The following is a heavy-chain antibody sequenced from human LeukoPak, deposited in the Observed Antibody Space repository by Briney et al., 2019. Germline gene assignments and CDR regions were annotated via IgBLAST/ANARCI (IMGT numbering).Heavy chain of an antibody. CDR3: AREPYYYGMDV. CDR1: GGSISSSSYY. CDR2: INHSGST. J-gene: IGHJ6*02. Sequence: PSETLSLTCTVSGGSISSSSYYWGWIRQPPGTGLEWIGEINHSGSTNYNPSLKSRVTISVDTSKNQFSLKLSSVTAADTAVYYCAREPYYYGMDVWGQGTTVTVSS. V-gene: IGHV4-39*07.